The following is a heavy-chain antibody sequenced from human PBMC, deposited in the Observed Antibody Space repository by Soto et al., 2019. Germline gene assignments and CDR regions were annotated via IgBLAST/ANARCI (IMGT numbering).Heavy chain of an antibody. CDR2: IYYSGST. Sequence: PSETLSLTCTVSGGSISSGGYYWSWIRQHPGKGLEWIGYIYYSGSTYYNPSLKSRVTISVDTSKNQFSLKLSSVTAADTAVYYGARATLTRYFDYWGQGTLVTVSS. V-gene: IGHV4-31*03. CDR3: ARATLTRYFDY. CDR1: GGSISSGGYY. J-gene: IGHJ4*02.